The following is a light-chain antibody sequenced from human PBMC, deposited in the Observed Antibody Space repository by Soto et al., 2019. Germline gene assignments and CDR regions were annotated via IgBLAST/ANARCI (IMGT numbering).Light chain of an antibody. CDR3: QLRSNWPPWT. CDR2: EAS. Sequence: EIVLTQSPATLSLSPGERATLSCRASQSVGSYLAWYQQKPGQAPRLLIYEASNRATGIPARFSGGGSGTDFTLTISSLEPEDFAFYYCQLRSNWPPWTFGQGTKVEIK. V-gene: IGKV3-11*01. J-gene: IGKJ1*01. CDR1: QSVGSY.